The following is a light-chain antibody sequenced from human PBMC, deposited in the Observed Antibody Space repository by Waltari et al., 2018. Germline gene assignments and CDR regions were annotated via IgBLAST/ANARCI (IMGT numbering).Light chain of an antibody. CDR3: QQSYSTLLT. J-gene: IGKJ4*01. CDR2: AAS. Sequence: DIQMTHSPSSLSASVGDRVTITCRAIQSISTYLNWYQQKPGKDPKLLIYAASSLQSGVPSRFSGSGSGTDFTLTITSLQPEDFATYHCQQSYSTLLTFGGGTKVEIK. CDR1: QSISTY. V-gene: IGKV1-39*01.